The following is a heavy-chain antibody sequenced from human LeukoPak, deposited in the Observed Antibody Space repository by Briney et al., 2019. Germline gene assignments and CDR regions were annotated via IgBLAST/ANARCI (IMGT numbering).Heavy chain of an antibody. J-gene: IGHJ4*02. CDR3: AKGPEVGYYDSSGPYFSVY. CDR2: ISGSGGST. Sequence: GGSLRLSCAASGFTFSSYGMSWVRQAPGKGLEWVSAISGSGGSTYYADSVKGRFTISRDNSKNTLYLQMNSLRAEDTAVYYCAKGPEVGYYDSSGPYFSVYWGQGTLVTVSS. CDR1: GFTFSSYG. V-gene: IGHV3-23*01. D-gene: IGHD3-22*01.